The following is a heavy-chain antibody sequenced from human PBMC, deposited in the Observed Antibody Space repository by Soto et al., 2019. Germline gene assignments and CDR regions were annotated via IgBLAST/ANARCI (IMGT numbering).Heavy chain of an antibody. CDR3: ASPTMTSTSFYYAMDV. V-gene: IGHV5-10-1*01. Sequence: GESLKSSFKTSGHRFTTYWISWVRQMPGKGLEYMGKINPTDSETNYSPSFEGHVTFSVDRSTSTAYVRWNSLKASDTAMYYCASPTMTSTSFYYAMDVWGQGTTVTVSS. CDR2: INPTDSET. D-gene: IGHD4-17*01. CDR1: GHRFTTYW. J-gene: IGHJ6*02.